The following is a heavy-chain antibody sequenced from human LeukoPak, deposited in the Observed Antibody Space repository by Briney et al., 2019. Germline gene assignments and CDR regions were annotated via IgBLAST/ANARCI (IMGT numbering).Heavy chain of an antibody. D-gene: IGHD5-18*01. J-gene: IGHJ4*02. CDR2: IYYSGST. V-gene: IGHV4-39*01. CDR3: ARSWRDTAMAT. Sequence: KTSETLSLTCTVSGGSISSSSYYWGWNRQPPGKGLEWIGSIYYSGSTYYNPSLKSRVTISVDTSKNQFSLKLSSVTAADTAVYYCARSWRDTAMATWGQGTLVTVSS. CDR1: GGSISSSSYY.